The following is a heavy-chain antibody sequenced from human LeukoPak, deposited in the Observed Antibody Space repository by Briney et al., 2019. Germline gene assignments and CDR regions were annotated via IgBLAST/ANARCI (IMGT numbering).Heavy chain of an antibody. D-gene: IGHD4-23*01. CDR3: AKEFTSRRYYFDY. Sequence: GGSLRLSCAASGFTFSDYYMSWIRQAPGKGLEWVSHISSSGSTIYYADSVKGRFTISRDNSKNMLYLQMNSLRAEDTAVYYCAKEFTSRRYYFDYWGQGTLVTVSS. V-gene: IGHV3-11*04. CDR1: GFTFSDYY. J-gene: IGHJ4*02. CDR2: ISSSGSTI.